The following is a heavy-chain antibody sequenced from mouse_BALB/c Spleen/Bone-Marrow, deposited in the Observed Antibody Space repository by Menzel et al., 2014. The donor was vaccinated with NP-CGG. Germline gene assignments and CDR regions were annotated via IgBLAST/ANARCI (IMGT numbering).Heavy chain of an antibody. CDR1: GFNIKDSY. D-gene: IGHD2-14*01. V-gene: IGHV14-3*02. Sequence: VQLQQSGAELVKPGASVKVSRTASGFNIKDSYMHWVKQRPEQGLEWIGRIDPANVNTKYDPEFQGKATITVDPSSNTAYLQLSSLTSEDTAVYYCAIRGDRYEAWFPYWGQGTLVTVSA. CDR2: IDPANVNT. J-gene: IGHJ3*01. CDR3: AIRGDRYEAWFPY.